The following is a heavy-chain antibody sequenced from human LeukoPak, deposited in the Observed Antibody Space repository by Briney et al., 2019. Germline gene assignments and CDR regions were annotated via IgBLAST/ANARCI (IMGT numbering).Heavy chain of an antibody. CDR1: GFTFSSYA. D-gene: IGHD1-26*01. J-gene: IGHJ6*02. Sequence: GGSLRLSCAASGFTFSSYAMSWVRQAPGKGLERDSAISGSGGSTYYADSVKGRFTISRDNSKNTLYLQMNSLRAEDTAVYYCAKRELPHFYYYYGMDVWGQGTTVTVSS. CDR3: AKRELPHFYYYYGMDV. V-gene: IGHV3-23*01. CDR2: ISGSGGST.